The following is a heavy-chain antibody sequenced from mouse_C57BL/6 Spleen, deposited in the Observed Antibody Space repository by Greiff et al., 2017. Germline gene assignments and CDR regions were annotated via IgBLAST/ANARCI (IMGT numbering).Heavy chain of an antibody. J-gene: IGHJ2*01. CDR3: ATFYYGNYGYFDY. CDR2: IYPGDGDT. D-gene: IGHD2-1*01. Sequence: VKLMESGPELVKPGASVKISCKASGYSFSSSWMNWVKQRPGKGLEWIGRIYPGDGDTNYNGKFKGKATLTADKSSSTAYMQLSSLTSEDSAVYFCATFYYGNYGYFDYWCQGTTLTVSS. V-gene: IGHV1-82*01. CDR1: GYSFSSSW.